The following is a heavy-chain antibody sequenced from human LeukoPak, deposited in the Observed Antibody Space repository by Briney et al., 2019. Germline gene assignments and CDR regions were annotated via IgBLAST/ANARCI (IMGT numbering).Heavy chain of an antibody. CDR2: MHHSGKA. J-gene: IGHJ4*02. CDR1: GGSMIDHY. V-gene: IGHV4-59*11. D-gene: IGHD6-19*01. CDR3: ARDESGWFLFDY. Sequence: SETLSLTCTVSGGSMIDHYWSWVRQPPGKGLEWVGYMHHSGKANSNPSLKSRVTISVDTSKNQVSLKLSSVTAADTAVYYCARDESGWFLFDYWGQGTLVTVSS.